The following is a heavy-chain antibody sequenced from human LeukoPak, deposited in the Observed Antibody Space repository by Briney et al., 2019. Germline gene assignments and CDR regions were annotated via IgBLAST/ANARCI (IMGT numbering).Heavy chain of an antibody. Sequence: SETLSLTCTVSGGSISSSSYYWGWIRQPPGKGLEWIGSIYYSGSTYYNPSLKSRVTISVDTSKNQFSLKLSSVTAADTAVYYCARGLGILTGYYFDYWGQGTLVTVSS. D-gene: IGHD3-9*01. CDR3: ARGLGILTGYYFDY. CDR1: GGSISSSSYY. CDR2: IYYSGST. J-gene: IGHJ4*02. V-gene: IGHV4-39*01.